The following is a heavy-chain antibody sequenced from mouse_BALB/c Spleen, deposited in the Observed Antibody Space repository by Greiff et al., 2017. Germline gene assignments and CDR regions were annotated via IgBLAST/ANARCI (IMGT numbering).Heavy chain of an antibody. V-gene: IGHV5-12-1*01. J-gene: IGHJ4*01. D-gene: IGHD2-3*01. CDR2: ISSGGGST. Sequence: EVKLVESGGGLVKPGGSLKLSCAASGFAFSSYDMSWVRQTPEKRLEWVAYISSGGGSTYYPDTVKGRFTISRDNAKNTLYLQMSSLKSEDTAMYYCARHNDGYYGLDYWGQGTSVTVSS. CDR3: ARHNDGYYGLDY. CDR1: GFAFSSYD.